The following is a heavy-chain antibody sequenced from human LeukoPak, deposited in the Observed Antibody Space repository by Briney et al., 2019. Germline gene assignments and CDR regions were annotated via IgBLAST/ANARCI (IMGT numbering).Heavy chain of an antibody. J-gene: IGHJ5*02. CDR3: ARHAPGDIVVQIPAPTRWFDP. D-gene: IGHD2-15*01. CDR1: GDSVSNNNYF. V-gene: IGHV4-39*01. CDR2: TYYRGTT. Sequence: SETLSLTCTVSGDSVSNNNYFWGWIRQPPGKGLEWIGSTYYRGTTYYNPSVESRVTISADTSKNQLSLKLSSVTAADTAVYYCARHAPGDIVVQIPAPTRWFDPWGQGTLVTVSP.